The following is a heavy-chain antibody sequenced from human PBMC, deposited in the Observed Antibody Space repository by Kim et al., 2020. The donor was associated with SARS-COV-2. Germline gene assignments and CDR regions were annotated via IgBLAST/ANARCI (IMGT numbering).Heavy chain of an antibody. Sequence: GGSLRLSCAASGFTFSKFWMSWVRQAPGKGPEWVADIKQDGSDHYYVDSVKGRFTILRDDAKNSLYLQMNSLRAEDTAIYYCARVMSLGRVDPWGQGTL. D-gene: IGHD1-26*01. CDR2: IKQDGSDH. V-gene: IGHV3-7*01. J-gene: IGHJ5*02. CDR1: GFTFSKFW. CDR3: ARVMSLGRVDP.